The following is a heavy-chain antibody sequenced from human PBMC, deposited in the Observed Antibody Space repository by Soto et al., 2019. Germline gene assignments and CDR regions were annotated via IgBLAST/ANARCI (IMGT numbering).Heavy chain of an antibody. CDR3: ARGKGMEENYYYYGLDI. J-gene: IGHJ6*02. CDR1: GYTFSTHA. Sequence: ASVKGSCKASGYTFSTHAMHWVSQAPGQSLEWMGWINGGTGQTKHSHRFQDRVSITRDTSASTAYMELSSLRSEDTAVYYCARGKGMEENYYYYGLDIWGQGTTVTVSS. V-gene: IGHV1-3*01. D-gene: IGHD1-1*01. CDR2: INGGTGQT.